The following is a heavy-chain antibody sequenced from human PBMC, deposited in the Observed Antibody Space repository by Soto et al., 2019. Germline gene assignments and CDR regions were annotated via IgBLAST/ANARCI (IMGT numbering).Heavy chain of an antibody. V-gene: IGHV3-11*01. CDR2: ISSSGSTI. Sequence: PGGSLRLSCAASGFTFSDYYMSWIRQAPGKGLEWVSYISSSGSTIYYADSVKGRFTISRDNAKNSLYLQMNSLRAEDTAVYYCARVNPTPYYYYMDVWGKGTTVTVSS. J-gene: IGHJ6*03. CDR1: GFTFSDYY. CDR3: ARVNPTPYYYYMDV.